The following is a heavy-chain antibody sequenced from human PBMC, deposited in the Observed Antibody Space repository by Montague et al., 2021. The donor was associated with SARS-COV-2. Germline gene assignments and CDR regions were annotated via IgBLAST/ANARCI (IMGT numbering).Heavy chain of an antibody. CDR1: GFTFSNYG. Sequence: SLRLSCAASGFTFSNYGLSWVRQAPGKGLEWVSAISSDSVGSTNYADSVRGRFTISRDNSKNTLYVQMNSLRAEDTAVYYCAKGSSGYPHYFDYWGQGTLVTVSS. D-gene: IGHD3-22*01. CDR3: AKGSSGYPHYFDY. J-gene: IGHJ4*02. V-gene: IGHV3-23*01. CDR2: ISSDSVGST.